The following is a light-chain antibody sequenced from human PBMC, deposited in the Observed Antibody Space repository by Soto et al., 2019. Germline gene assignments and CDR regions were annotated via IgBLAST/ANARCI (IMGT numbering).Light chain of an antibody. CDR2: AAS. J-gene: IGKJ4*01. Sequence: AIQMTQSPSSLSASVGDRVTITCRASQGIRNDLGWYQQKPGKAPKLLIYAASILQSGVPSRFSGSGSGTDFTLTIGSLQPEDFATYYCLQDYDYPLTFGGVTKVEIK. CDR1: QGIRND. V-gene: IGKV1-6*01. CDR3: LQDYDYPLT.